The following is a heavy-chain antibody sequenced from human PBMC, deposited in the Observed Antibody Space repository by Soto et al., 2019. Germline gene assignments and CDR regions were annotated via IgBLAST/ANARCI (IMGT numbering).Heavy chain of an antibody. CDR2: ISHEGVMK. V-gene: IGHV3-30*03. CDR3: ASDPLHCNSVLCRMNGMHV. Sequence: SGGSLRLSCTASGFTFESYGMHWVRQTPGKGLEWLAYISHEGVMKFYAGSVKGRFTISRDNSKNTLYLQLSSLRPDDTAVYYCASDPLHCNSVLCRMNGMHVWGQGTTVTVSS. J-gene: IGHJ6*02. CDR1: GFTFESYG. D-gene: IGHD2-2*01.